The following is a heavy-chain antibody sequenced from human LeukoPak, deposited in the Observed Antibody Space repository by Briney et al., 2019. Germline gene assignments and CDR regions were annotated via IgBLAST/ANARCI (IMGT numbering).Heavy chain of an antibody. J-gene: IGHJ4*02. CDR3: ARRTPRSGVEED. V-gene: IGHV4-61*10. Sequence: KPSETLSLTCTVSGGSISSGSYYWSWIRQPAGKGLEWIGRIYYSGSTNYNPSLKSRVTISVDTSKNQFSLNLTSVTGADTAVYYCARRTPRSGVEEDWGQGTLVTVSS. CDR2: IYYSGST. D-gene: IGHD3-3*01. CDR1: GGSISSGSYY.